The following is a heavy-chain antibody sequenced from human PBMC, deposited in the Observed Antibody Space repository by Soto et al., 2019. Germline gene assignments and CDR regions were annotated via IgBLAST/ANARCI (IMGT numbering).Heavy chain of an antibody. CDR1: GFTFSSYG. Sequence: QVQLVESGGGVVQPGRSLRLSCAASGFTFSSYGMHWVRQAPGKGLEWVAVISYDGSNKYYADSVKGRFTISRDNSKNTLYLQMNSLRAEDTAVYYCAKIAAAAPVDYWGQGTLVTVSS. D-gene: IGHD6-13*01. CDR3: AKIAAAAPVDY. V-gene: IGHV3-30*18. J-gene: IGHJ4*02. CDR2: ISYDGSNK.